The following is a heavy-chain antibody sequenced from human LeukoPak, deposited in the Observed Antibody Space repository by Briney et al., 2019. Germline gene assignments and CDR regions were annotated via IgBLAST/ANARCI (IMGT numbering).Heavy chain of an antibody. Sequence: GGSLRLSCAASGFTFSSYAMSWVRQAPGKGLEWVSAISGSGGSTYYADSVKGRSTISRDNSKNTLYLQMNSLRAEDTAVYYCAKDSYYGSGPGGTWGQGTMVTVSS. CDR2: ISGSGGST. CDR1: GFTFSSYA. CDR3: AKDSYYGSGPGGT. J-gene: IGHJ3*01. V-gene: IGHV3-23*01. D-gene: IGHD3-10*01.